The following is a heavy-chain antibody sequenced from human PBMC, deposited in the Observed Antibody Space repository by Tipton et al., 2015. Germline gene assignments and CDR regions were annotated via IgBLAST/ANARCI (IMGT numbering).Heavy chain of an antibody. D-gene: IGHD5-24*01. V-gene: IGHV4-38-2*02. CDR3: ARDLEHGMDV. CDR2: ISHSGNT. CDR1: AYSISTDYY. Sequence: TLSLTCAVSAYSISTDYYWVWIRQPPGKGLEWIGTISHSGNTFYNPSLKSRVTISADTSKNHFSLSLTSVTAADTAIYYCARDLEHGMDVWGQGTTVTVSS. J-gene: IGHJ6*02.